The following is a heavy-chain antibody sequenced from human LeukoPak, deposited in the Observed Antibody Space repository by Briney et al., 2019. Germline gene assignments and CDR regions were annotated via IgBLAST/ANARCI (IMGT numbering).Heavy chain of an antibody. CDR3: AGRYDSSGYPLH. Sequence: GGSLRLSCVASGFTFDDYAMSWVRQAPGKGLEWVSGINWNGDNTVYADSVKGRFTISRDNSKNTLYLQMNSLRAEDTAVYYCAGRYDSSGYPLHWGQGTLVTVSS. CDR2: INWNGDNT. J-gene: IGHJ4*02. CDR1: GFTFDDYA. V-gene: IGHV3-20*04. D-gene: IGHD3-22*01.